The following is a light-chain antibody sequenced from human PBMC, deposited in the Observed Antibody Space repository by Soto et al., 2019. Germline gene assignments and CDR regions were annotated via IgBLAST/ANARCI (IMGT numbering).Light chain of an antibody. CDR3: QQYRTSPPLT. Sequence: EIVLTQSPGTLSLSPGERATLSCRASQRVSSSYLAWYQQKPGQAPRLLISGASSKATGIPDRFRGRGSGTDFTLPISSLEPEDVTVYYCQQYRTSPPLTFGGGPKVAIK. CDR1: QRVSSSY. V-gene: IGKV3-20*01. CDR2: GAS. J-gene: IGKJ4*01.